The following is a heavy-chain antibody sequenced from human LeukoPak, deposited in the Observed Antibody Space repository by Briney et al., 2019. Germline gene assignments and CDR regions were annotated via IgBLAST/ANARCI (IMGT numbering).Heavy chain of an antibody. CDR1: GFTFSSYG. V-gene: IGHV3-30*02. Sequence: GGSLRLSCAASGFTFSSYGMHWVRQAPGKGLEWVAYIQYDGSNEQYADSVKGRFSISRDSSKNILYLQMNSLRAEDTAVYYCARDPGGIRYDYWGQGTLVTVSS. D-gene: IGHD3-16*01. CDR3: ARDPGGIRYDY. J-gene: IGHJ4*02. CDR2: IQYDGSNE.